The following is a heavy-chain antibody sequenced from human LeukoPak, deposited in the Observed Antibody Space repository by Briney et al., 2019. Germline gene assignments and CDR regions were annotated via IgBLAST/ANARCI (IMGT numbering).Heavy chain of an antibody. J-gene: IGHJ4*02. V-gene: IGHV3-21*01. Sequence: PGGSLRLSCSASRFTFSSYTMNWVRQAPGKGLEWVSSIDPSSTYIYYADSAKGRFTISRDNAQNSLYLQMNSLRAEDTAVYYCTRGSYGDYEYWGQGTLVTVSS. D-gene: IGHD4-17*01. CDR1: RFTFSSYT. CDR3: TRGSYGDYEY. CDR2: IDPSSTYI.